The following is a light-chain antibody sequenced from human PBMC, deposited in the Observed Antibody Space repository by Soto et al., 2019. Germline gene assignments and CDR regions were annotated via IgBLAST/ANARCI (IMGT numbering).Light chain of an antibody. CDR2: LEGSGSY. Sequence: QSVLTQSSSASASLGSSVKLTCTLSSGHSSYIIAWHQQQPGKAPRYLMKLEGSGSYNQGSGVPDRFSGSSSGADRYLTIANLQVEDEADYYCETWDSNTHTVFGVGTTVTVL. CDR3: ETWDSNTHTV. J-gene: IGLJ3*02. CDR1: SGHSSYI. V-gene: IGLV4-60*02.